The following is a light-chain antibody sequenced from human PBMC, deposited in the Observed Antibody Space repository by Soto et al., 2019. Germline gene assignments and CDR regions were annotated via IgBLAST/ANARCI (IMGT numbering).Light chain of an antibody. CDR3: GSWDSRLSGVV. V-gene: IGLV1-51*01. CDR2: DNN. CDR1: SSNIGNNY. Sequence: QSVLTQPPSVSAAPGQKVTISCSGSSSNIGNNYVSWYQQLPGTAPKLLIYDNNKRPSGIPDRFSGSKSGTSGTLGITGLQTGDEADYYCGSWDSRLSGVVFGGWTKLTVL. J-gene: IGLJ2*01.